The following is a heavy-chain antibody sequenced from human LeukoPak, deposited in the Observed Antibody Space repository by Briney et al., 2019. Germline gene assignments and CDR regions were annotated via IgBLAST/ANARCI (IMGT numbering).Heavy chain of an antibody. Sequence: GASVKVSCKASGYTFTSYDMHWVRQAPGQGLEWMGIINPSGGSTSYAQKFLGTVTMTRDMSTSTVYMELSSLRSEDTAVYYCARRRGGDGYKHGWDYYYMDVWGKGTTVTVSS. CDR3: ARRRGGDGYKHGWDYYYMDV. D-gene: IGHD5-24*01. CDR1: GYTFTSYD. V-gene: IGHV1-46*01. J-gene: IGHJ6*03. CDR2: INPSGGST.